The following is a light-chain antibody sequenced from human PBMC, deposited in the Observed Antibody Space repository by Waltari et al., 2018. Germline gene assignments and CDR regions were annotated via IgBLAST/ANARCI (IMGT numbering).Light chain of an antibody. CDR2: GAS. CDR1: QRVSRNY. V-gene: IGKV3-20*01. Sequence: EIVLPQSPGTLSLSQRERPTLSGRASQRVSRNYLAWYQQKSGQAPRLLIDGASSRAAGIPDRFSGSGSGTDFSLTISRLEAEDFAVYYCQQYSGSPLTFGQGTKVEIK. CDR3: QQYSGSPLT. J-gene: IGKJ1*01.